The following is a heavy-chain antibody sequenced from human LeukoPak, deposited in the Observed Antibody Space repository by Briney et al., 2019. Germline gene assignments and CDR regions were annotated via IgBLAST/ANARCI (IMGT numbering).Heavy chain of an antibody. D-gene: IGHD6-19*01. CDR1: GGSISSYY. V-gene: IGHV4-59*01. CDR3: AREADSSGWCDY. Sequence: SEALSLTCTVSGGSISSYYWSWIRQPPGKGLEWIGYIYYSGSTNYNPSLKSRVTISVDTSKNQFSLKLSSVTAADTAVYYCAREADSSGWCDYWGQGTLVTVSS. J-gene: IGHJ4*02. CDR2: IYYSGST.